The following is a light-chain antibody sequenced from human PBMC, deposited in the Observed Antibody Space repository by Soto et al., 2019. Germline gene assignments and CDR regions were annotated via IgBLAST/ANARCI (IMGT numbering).Light chain of an antibody. V-gene: IGLV2-14*03. CDR2: DVS. J-gene: IGLJ1*01. CDR3: CSYTTSSTYV. Sequence: QSALTQPASVSGSPGQSIAISCTGPSSDVGGYNYVSWYQQHPGKAPKLMIYDVSNRPSGISTRFSGSKSGNTASLTISGLQAEDEADYYCCSYTTSSTYVFGTGTKVTV. CDR1: SSDVGGYNY.